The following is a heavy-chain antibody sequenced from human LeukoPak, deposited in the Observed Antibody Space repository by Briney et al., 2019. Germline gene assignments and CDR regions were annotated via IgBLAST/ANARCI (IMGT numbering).Heavy chain of an antibody. V-gene: IGHV4-38-2*01. CDR3: ARHWELLSPLYFGY. CDR2: IYHSGST. J-gene: IGHJ4*02. Sequence: PSETLSLTCAVSGYSISSGYYWGWIRQPPGKGLEWIGSIYHSGSTYYNPSLKSRVTISVDTSKNQFSLKLSSVTAADTAVYYCARHWELLSPLYFGYWGQGTLVTVSS. D-gene: IGHD1-26*01. CDR1: GYSISSGYY.